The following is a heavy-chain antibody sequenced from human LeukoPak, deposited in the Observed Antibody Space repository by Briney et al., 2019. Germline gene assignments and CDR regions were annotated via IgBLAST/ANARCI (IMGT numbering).Heavy chain of an antibody. D-gene: IGHD3-22*01. J-gene: IGHJ3*01. CDR2: ISWDGGVT. CDR3: AKARGLIGGAFDV. Sequence: GGSLRLSCAASGFTFSNYALSWVRQAPGKGLEWVSLISWDGGVTYYADSVKGRFTISRDNSKNSLYLQMNSLRTEDIALYYCAKARGLIGGAFDVWGQGTMVTVS. V-gene: IGHV3-43*01. CDR1: GFTFSNYA.